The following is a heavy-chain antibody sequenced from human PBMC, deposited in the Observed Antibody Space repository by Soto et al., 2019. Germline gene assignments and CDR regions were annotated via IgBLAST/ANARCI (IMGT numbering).Heavy chain of an antibody. V-gene: IGHV1-69*12. CDR2: IIPIFGTA. J-gene: IGHJ6*02. Sequence: QVQLVQSGAEVKKPGSSVKVSCKASGGTFSSYAISWVRQAPGQGLEWMGGIIPIFGTANYAQKFQGRVTITADDSTSTAYLELSSLRSEDTAVYYCARIIVLVPAATNYYYGMDVWGQGTTVTVSS. D-gene: IGHD2-2*01. CDR1: GGTFSSYA. CDR3: ARIIVLVPAATNYYYGMDV.